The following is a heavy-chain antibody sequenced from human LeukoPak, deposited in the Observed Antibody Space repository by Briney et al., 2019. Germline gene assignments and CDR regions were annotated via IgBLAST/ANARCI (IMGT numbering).Heavy chain of an antibody. J-gene: IGHJ6*02. Sequence: ASVNVSCKASGYTFTSYGISWVRQAPGQGLEWMGWISAYNGNTNYAQKLQGRVTMTTDTSTSTAYMELRSLRSDDTAVYYCARGPHYSSSWYLPYYYGMDVWGQGTTVTVSS. CDR1: GYTFTSYG. CDR2: ISAYNGNT. D-gene: IGHD6-13*01. CDR3: ARGPHYSSSWYLPYYYGMDV. V-gene: IGHV1-18*01.